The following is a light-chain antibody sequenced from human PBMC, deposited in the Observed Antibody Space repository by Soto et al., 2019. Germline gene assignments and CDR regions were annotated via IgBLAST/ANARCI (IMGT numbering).Light chain of an antibody. Sequence: DIVLTQSPAILSLSPGERATLSCRASQSVSNYLAWYQQKPGQAPRLLIYDASNRASGIPARFSGSGSGTDFTLTISSLEPEDFAVYYCQQRTDWLSFGGGTKVDIK. J-gene: IGKJ4*01. CDR2: DAS. V-gene: IGKV3-11*01. CDR3: QQRTDWLS. CDR1: QSVSNY.